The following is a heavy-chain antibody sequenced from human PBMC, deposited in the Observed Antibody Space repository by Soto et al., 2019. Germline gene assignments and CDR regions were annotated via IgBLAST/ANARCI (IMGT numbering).Heavy chain of an antibody. CDR2: ISGSGGTP. Sequence: SLRLSCAASGFTFSRSAMSWVRQAPGRGLEWFSTISGSGGTPYYADSVKGRFTISRDNSKNTLYLVLNSLRAEDTAVYYCAMGLAAAGPLDYWGQGXLVT. CDR1: GFTFSRSA. D-gene: IGHD6-13*01. CDR3: AMGLAAAGPLDY. J-gene: IGHJ4*02. V-gene: IGHV3-23*01.